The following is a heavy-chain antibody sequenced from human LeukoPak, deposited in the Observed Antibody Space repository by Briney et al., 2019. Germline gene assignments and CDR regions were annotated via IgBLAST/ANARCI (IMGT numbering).Heavy chain of an antibody. J-gene: IGHJ5*02. V-gene: IGHV4-34*01. CDR2: INHSGST. D-gene: IGHD6-13*01. CDR3: ASKIAAAGKKFNWFDP. CDR1: GGSFSGYY. Sequence: SETLSLTCAVYGGSFSGYYWSWIRQPPGKGLEWIGEINHSGSTNYNPSLKSRVTISVDKSKNQFSLKLSSVTAADTAVYYCASKIAAAGKKFNWFDPWGQGTLVTVSS.